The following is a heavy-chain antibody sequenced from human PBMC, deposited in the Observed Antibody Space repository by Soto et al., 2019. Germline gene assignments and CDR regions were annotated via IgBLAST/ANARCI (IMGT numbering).Heavy chain of an antibody. Sequence: GGSLSLSCTPSGFTFRNYGLHWVRQAPGKGLEWVALISYDGDNKYYTDSVRGRFTVSRDNFKNTLFLQMDSLRPEDTGVYYCVKKIMGYADHSDDMDVWGQGTTVTVSS. J-gene: IGHJ6*02. CDR1: GFTFRNYG. CDR3: VKKIMGYADHSDDMDV. D-gene: IGHD1-26*01. V-gene: IGHV3-30*03. CDR2: ISYDGDNK.